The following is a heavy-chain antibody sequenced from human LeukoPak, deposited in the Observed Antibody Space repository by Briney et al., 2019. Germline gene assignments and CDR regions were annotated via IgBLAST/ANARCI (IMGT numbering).Heavy chain of an antibody. D-gene: IGHD3-3*01. Sequence: SSETLSLTCTVSGGSIRSSSYYWGWIRQPPGKGLEWIGYIYYSGSTNYNPSLKSRVTISVDTSKNQFSLKLSSVTAADTAVYYCARAVPDYDFWSGYYKDWFDPWGQGTLVTVSS. CDR2: IYYSGST. CDR1: GGSIRSSSYY. CDR3: ARAVPDYDFWSGYYKDWFDP. V-gene: IGHV4-61*05. J-gene: IGHJ5*02.